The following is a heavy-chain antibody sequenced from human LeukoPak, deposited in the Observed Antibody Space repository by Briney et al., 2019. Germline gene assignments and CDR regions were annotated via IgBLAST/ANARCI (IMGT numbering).Heavy chain of an antibody. CDR3: AKEANTGYSSLFLDY. J-gene: IGHJ4*02. CDR1: GFTFSSYG. D-gene: IGHD6-19*01. CDR2: ISYDGSNK. V-gene: IGHV3-30*18. Sequence: GGSPRLSCAASGFTFSSYGMHWVRQAPGKGLEWVAVISYDGSNKYYADSVKGRFTISRDNSKNTLYLQMNSLRAEDTAVYYCAKEANTGYSSLFLDYWGQGTLVTVSS.